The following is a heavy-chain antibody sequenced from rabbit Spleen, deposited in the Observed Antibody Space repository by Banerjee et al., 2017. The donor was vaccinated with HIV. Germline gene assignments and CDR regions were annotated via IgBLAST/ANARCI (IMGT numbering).Heavy chain of an antibody. V-gene: IGHV1S45*01. J-gene: IGHJ4*01. D-gene: IGHD1-1*01. CDR3: ARDLVAVIGWNFNL. CDR2: INAVTGKA. CDR1: GVSFSDKDV. Sequence: QEQLVESGGGLVKPEGSLTLTCKASGVSFSDKDVMCWVRQAPGKGLEWIACINAVTGKAVYASWAKGRFTMSRTSSTTVTLQMTSLTAADTATYFCARDLVAVIGWNFNLWGQGTLVTVS.